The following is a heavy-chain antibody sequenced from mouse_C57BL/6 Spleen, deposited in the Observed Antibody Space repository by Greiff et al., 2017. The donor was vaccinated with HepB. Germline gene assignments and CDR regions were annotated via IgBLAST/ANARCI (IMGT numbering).Heavy chain of an antibody. J-gene: IGHJ3*01. D-gene: IGHD4-1*01. CDR1: GFNIKDYY. V-gene: IGHV14-2*01. Sequence: EVQLQESGAELVKPGASVKLSCTASGFNIKDYYMHWVKQRTEQGLEWIGRIDPEDGETKYVPKFQGKATITADTSSSTAYLQLSSLTSDDTAVYYCALANWGLAYWGQGTLVTVSA. CDR3: ALANWGLAY. CDR2: IDPEDGET.